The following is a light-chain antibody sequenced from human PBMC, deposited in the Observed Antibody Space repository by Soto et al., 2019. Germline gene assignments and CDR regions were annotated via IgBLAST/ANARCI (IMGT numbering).Light chain of an antibody. Sequence: QSVLTQPASVSGSPGQSIAISCTGTNSDVGGYNYVSWYQQHPGKAPKLMIYDVSNRPSGVSDRFSGSKSGNTASLTISWLQAEDEADYYCSSYTSSGSRVFGGGTKVTVL. CDR2: DVS. CDR1: NSDVGGYNY. J-gene: IGLJ2*01. CDR3: SSYTSSGSRV. V-gene: IGLV2-14*01.